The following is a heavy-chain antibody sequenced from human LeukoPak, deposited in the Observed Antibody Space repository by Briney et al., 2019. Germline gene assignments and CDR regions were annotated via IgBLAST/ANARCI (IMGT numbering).Heavy chain of an antibody. V-gene: IGHV1-2*02. J-gene: IGHJ4*02. CDR3: AREDYGDYVGY. CDR1: GYTFTNYF. CDR2: INPNSGGT. Sequence: ASVKVSCKASGYTFTNYFIHWVRQAPGQGLEWMGWINPNSGGTNYAQKFQGRVTMTRDTSISTAYMELSRLRSDGTAVYYCAREDYGDYVGYWGQGTLVTVSS. D-gene: IGHD4-17*01.